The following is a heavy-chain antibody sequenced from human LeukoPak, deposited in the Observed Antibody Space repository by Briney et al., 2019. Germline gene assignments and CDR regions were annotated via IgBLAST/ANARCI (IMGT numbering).Heavy chain of an antibody. CDR3: GRDPNGDYVGAFEF. D-gene: IGHD4-17*01. Sequence: GGSLRLSCAASGFIFSKYALVWVRQAPGKGLEWVSGIWGSGADTRYADAVKGRFTIYRDNSKNTLYLQMNSLGADDTAVYYCGRDPNGDYVGAFEFWGQGTMVTVSS. CDR1: GFIFSKYA. J-gene: IGHJ3*01. CDR2: IWGSGADT. V-gene: IGHV3-23*01.